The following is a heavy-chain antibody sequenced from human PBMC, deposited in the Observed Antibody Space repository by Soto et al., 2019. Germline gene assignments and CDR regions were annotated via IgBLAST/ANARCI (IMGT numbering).Heavy chain of an antibody. CDR1: GFTLRIYA. V-gene: IGHV3-23*01. CDR3: AKIFPYDFWSSDYYCMDV. Sequence: PGGSLRLSCAASGFTLRIYAMTWVRQAPGKGLEWVSTLSGSGGSTYYADFVKGRFTISRDNPKNTLYLQMNSLRAEDTAVYYCAKIFPYDFWSSDYYCMDVWGKGTTVTVSS. J-gene: IGHJ6*03. D-gene: IGHD3-3*01. CDR2: LSGSGGST.